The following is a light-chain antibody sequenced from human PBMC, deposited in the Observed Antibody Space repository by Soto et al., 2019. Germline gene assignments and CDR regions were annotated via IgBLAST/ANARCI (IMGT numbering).Light chain of an antibody. J-gene: IGKJ3*01. Sequence: EIVLTQSPATLSLSPGERATLSCRASQSVSSYLAWYQQKPGQAPRLLIYDASNRATGIPARFSGSGSGTDFTLTISSLEPEDFAVYYGQQRSNWPRITFGPGTKVEIK. CDR1: QSVSSY. V-gene: IGKV3-11*01. CDR2: DAS. CDR3: QQRSNWPRIT.